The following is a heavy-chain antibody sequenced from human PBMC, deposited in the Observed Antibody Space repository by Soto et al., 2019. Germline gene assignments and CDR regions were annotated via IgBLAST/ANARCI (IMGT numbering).Heavy chain of an antibody. CDR3: AHMHSGGIFDRTTFDY. J-gene: IGHJ4*02. V-gene: IGHV2-5*01. D-gene: IGHD2-15*01. Sequence: QITLQESGPTLVEPTQTLTLTCSVSGFSVSSRGEAVGWIRQPPGKALEWLALIYWNDDKRFSPSVRSRVTVTKDTSGTQVVFTLTNMAPVDTGPYFCAHMHSGGIFDRTTFDYWGQGSPVTVS. CDR1: GFSVSSRGEA. CDR2: IYWNDDK.